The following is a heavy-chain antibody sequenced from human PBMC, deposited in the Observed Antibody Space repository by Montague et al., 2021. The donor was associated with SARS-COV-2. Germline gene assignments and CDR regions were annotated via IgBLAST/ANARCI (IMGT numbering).Heavy chain of an antibody. CDR1: GGSISSSTYY. CDR2: IHHSGXT. V-gene: IGHV4-39*07. Sequence: SETLSLTCTVSGGSISSSTYYWGWIRQPPGKGLEWIGSIHHSGXTXYXXXXETRVTISVDTSKSQFSLKLSSVTAADTAVYYCARDLWVWLSVEGSFDSWGQGTLVTVSS. J-gene: IGHJ4*02. D-gene: IGHD5-12*01. CDR3: ARDLWVWLSVEGSFDS.